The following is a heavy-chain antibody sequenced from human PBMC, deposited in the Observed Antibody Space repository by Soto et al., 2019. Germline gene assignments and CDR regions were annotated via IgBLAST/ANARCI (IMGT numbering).Heavy chain of an antibody. Sequence: SETLSLTCTVFGGSISSYYWSWIRQPPGKGLEWIGYFYYSGSINYNPSLKSRVTRSVDTSKNQFSLKLSSVTAAVTAVYYCARDRIAAAGPGYGMDVWGQGTTVTVSS. D-gene: IGHD6-13*01. CDR3: ARDRIAAAGPGYGMDV. CDR2: FYYSGSI. J-gene: IGHJ6*02. V-gene: IGHV4-59*01. CDR1: GGSISSYY.